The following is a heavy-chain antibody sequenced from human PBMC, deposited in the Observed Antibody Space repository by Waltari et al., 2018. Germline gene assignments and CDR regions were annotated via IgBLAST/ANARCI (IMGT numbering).Heavy chain of an antibody. J-gene: IGHJ4*02. V-gene: IGHV1-69*01. Sequence: QVQLVQSGAEVKKPGSSVKVSCKASGDTFTRYGINWVRQAPGQGVEWMGGITPASTALIYAQSFQGRVTITADESTTTAYIEVSSLRSEDTAMYYCARDMRGAYLFPAPFDFWGQGTLVIVSS. CDR1: GDTFTRYG. D-gene: IGHD3-16*01. CDR3: ARDMRGAYLFPAPFDF. CDR2: ITPASTAL.